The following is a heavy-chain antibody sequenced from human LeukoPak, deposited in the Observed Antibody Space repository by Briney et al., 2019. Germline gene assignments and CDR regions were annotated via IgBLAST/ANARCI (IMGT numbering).Heavy chain of an antibody. V-gene: IGHV4-34*01. J-gene: IGHJ6*03. D-gene: IGHD4-17*01. CDR1: GGSFSGYY. CDR3: ARGRGDYVLIYYHYYMDV. CDR2: INHSGSN. Sequence: SETLSLTCAVYGGSFSGYYWSWMRQPPGRGLEGIGDINHSGSNNYNPSLKSRVTISVDTSKNQFSLKLSSVTAADTAVYYCARGRGDYVLIYYHYYMDVWGKGTTVTVSS.